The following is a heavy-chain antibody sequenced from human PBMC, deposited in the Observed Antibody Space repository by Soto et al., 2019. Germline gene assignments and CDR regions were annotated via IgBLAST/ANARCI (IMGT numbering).Heavy chain of an antibody. J-gene: IGHJ3*02. CDR2: ISGSGGST. Sequence: GGSLRISCAASGFNFSSSAMSWVRQAPGKGLDWVSAISGSGGSTYYADSVNSRVTISRKKSKNTLYLQMNSWRAEDTAVYNCAKGGLLLDACDIWGQGTMVTVSS. V-gene: IGHV3-23*01. CDR1: GFNFSSSA. D-gene: IGHD2-15*01. CDR3: AKGGLLLDACDI.